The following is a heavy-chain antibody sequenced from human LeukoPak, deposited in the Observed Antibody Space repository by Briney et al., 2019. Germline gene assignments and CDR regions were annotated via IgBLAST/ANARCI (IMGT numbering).Heavy chain of an antibody. CDR1: GGTFSSYA. CDR2: IIPIFGTA. CDR3: ARGSVATTVFDY. Sequence: EASVKVSCKASGGTFSSYAISWVRQAPGQELEWMGRIIPIFGTASYAQKFQGRVTITTDESTSTAYMELSSLRSGDTAVYYCARGSVATTVFDYWGQGTLVTVSS. V-gene: IGHV1-69*05. J-gene: IGHJ4*02. D-gene: IGHD1-26*01.